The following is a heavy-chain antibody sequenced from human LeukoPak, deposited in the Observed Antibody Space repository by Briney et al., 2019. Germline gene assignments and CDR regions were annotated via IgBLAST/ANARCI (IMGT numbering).Heavy chain of an antibody. V-gene: IGHV4-59*01. J-gene: IGHJ5*02. Sequence: SETLSLTCTVSGGSISGYYWSWIRQPPGKGLEWIGYIYYSGSTNYNPSLKSRVTISVDTSKNQFSLKLSSVTAADTAVYYCAREPYYYGSGSYTIDPWGQGTLVTVSS. D-gene: IGHD3-10*01. CDR1: GGSISGYY. CDR3: AREPYYYGSGSYTIDP. CDR2: IYYSGST.